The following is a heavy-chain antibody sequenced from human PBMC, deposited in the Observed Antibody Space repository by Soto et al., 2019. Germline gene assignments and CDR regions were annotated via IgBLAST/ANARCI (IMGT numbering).Heavy chain of an antibody. D-gene: IGHD2-2*01. J-gene: IGHJ4*02. CDR2: IKQDGSEK. CDR1: GFTFNIRA. V-gene: IGHV3-7*01. CDR3: ARENEYQLLAASFDY. Sequence: GGSLRLSCEPSGFTFNIRAMSWVRQAPGKGLEWVANIKQDGSEKYYVDSVKGRFTISRDNAKNSLYLQMNSLRAEDTAVYYCARENEYQLLAASFDYWGQGTLVTVSS.